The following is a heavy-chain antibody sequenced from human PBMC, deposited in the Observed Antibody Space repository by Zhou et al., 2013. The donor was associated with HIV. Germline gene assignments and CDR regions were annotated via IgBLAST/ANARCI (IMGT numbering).Heavy chain of an antibody. CDR2: IIPNFGTA. Sequence: QVQLVQSGAEVKKPGSSVTVSCKASGGTFTTYAISWVRQAPGQGLEWMGGIIPNFGTANYADNFQGRVSITTDESTSTTYMELNSLTSEDTAVYFCARVDTSTVIVGLHHALDMVGPRDHGHRLF. J-gene: IGHJ3*02. D-gene: IGHD2-15*01. CDR3: ARVDTSTVIVGLHHALDM. CDR1: GGTFTTYA. V-gene: IGHV1-69*05.